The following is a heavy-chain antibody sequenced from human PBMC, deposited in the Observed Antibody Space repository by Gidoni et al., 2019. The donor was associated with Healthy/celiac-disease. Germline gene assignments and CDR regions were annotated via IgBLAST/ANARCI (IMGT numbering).Heavy chain of an antibody. CDR1: GGTFISYA. J-gene: IGHJ2*01. V-gene: IGHV1-69*01. D-gene: IGHD3-22*01. Sequence: QVQLVQSGAEVKKPGSSVKVSCKASGGTFISYAISWVRQAPGQGLEWMGGIIPIFGTANYAQKFQGRVTITADESTSTAYMELSSLRSEDTAVYYCATGRNSSGYYFDWYFDLWGRGTLVTVSS. CDR3: ATGRNSSGYYFDWYFDL. CDR2: IIPIFGTA.